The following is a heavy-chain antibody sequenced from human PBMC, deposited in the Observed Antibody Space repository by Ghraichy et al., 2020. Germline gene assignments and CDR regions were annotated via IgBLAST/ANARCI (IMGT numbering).Heavy chain of an antibody. CDR3: ARLLPQQPRIDY. Sequence: SETLSLTCAVSGYSISSGYYWGWIRQPPGKGLEWIGSIYHSGSTYYNPSLKSRVTISVDTSKNQFSLKLSSVTAADTAVYYCARLLPQQPRIDYWGQGTLVTVSS. V-gene: IGHV4-38-2*01. J-gene: IGHJ4*02. CDR2: IYHSGST. CDR1: GYSISSGYY. D-gene: IGHD6-13*01.